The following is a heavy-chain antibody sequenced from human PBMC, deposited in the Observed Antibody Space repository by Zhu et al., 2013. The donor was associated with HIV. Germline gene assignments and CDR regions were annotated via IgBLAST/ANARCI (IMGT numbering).Heavy chain of an antibody. D-gene: IGHD3-16*01. CDR3: ARVRGFSGGAFDL. Sequence: QVQLVQSGADVKKPGASVKVSCKTSGFIFTGYNLHWVRQAPGQGLEWMGRINPNSGDTNYAQKFQGRLTMTRDTSISTAYMELGRLTSNDTAVYYCARVRGFSGGAFDLWGQGDNGHRSLQ. J-gene: IGHJ3*01. CDR1: GFIFTGYN. V-gene: IGHV1-2*06. CDR2: INPNSGDT.